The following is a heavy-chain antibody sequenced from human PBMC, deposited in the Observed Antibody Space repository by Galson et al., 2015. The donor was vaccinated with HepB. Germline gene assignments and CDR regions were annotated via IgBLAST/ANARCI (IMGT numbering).Heavy chain of an antibody. V-gene: IGHV3-33*01. CDR1: GFTFSSYG. J-gene: IGHJ4*02. CDR2: IWYDGSNK. D-gene: IGHD6-19*01. Sequence: SLRLSCAASGFTFSSYGMHWVRQAPGKGLEWVAVIWYDGSNKYYADSVKGRFTISRDNSKNTLYLQMNSLRAEDTAVYYCARGSGWRGGFDYWGQGTLVTVSS. CDR3: ARGSGWRGGFDY.